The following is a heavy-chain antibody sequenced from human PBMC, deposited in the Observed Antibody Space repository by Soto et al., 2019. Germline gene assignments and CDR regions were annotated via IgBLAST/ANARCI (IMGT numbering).Heavy chain of an antibody. D-gene: IGHD4-17*01. V-gene: IGHV3-48*02. CDR3: ARANYGGNWRNDY. J-gene: IGHJ4*02. CDR1: GLTLSSYS. Sequence: EVQLVESGGGLVQPGGSLRLSCAASGLTLSSYSMNWVRQAPGKGLEWVSYISSSSTTIYYADSVKGRFTISRDNAKNSLYLQMNSLRDEDRAVYYCARANYGGNWRNDYWGQGTLVTVSS. CDR2: ISSSSTTI.